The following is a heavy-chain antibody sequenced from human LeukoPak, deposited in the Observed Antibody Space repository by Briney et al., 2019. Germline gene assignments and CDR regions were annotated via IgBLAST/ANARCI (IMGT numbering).Heavy chain of an antibody. J-gene: IGHJ4*02. CDR3: TTLSRYYGDYYFDY. CDR1: GFTFSNAW. V-gene: IGHV3-15*01. Sequence: GGSLRLSCAASGFTFSNAWMSWVRQAPGKGLEWVGRIKSKTDGGTRDNAAPVKGRFTISRDDSKNTLYLQMNSLKTEDTAVYYCTTLSRYYGDYYFDYWGQGTLVTVSS. D-gene: IGHD4-17*01. CDR2: IKSKTDGGTR.